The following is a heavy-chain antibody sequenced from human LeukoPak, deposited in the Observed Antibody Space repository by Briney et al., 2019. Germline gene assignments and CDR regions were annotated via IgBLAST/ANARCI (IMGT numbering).Heavy chain of an antibody. D-gene: IGHD2-21*02. CDR3: AKDCGGDCYSYYYYYGMDV. Sequence: GGSLRLSCAASGFTFSSYGMHWVRQAPGKGLEWVAVISYDGTNKYYADSVKGRFTISRDNSKNTLYLQMNSLRAEDTAVYYCAKDCGGDCYSYYYYYGMDVWAKGPRSPSP. CDR1: GFTFSSYG. V-gene: IGHV3-30*18. J-gene: IGHJ6*02. CDR2: ISYDGTNK.